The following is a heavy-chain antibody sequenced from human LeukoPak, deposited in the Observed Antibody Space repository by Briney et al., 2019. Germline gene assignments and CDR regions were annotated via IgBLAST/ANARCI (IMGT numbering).Heavy chain of an antibody. CDR1: GFTFSTYW. CDR2: IKSDGSSI. D-gene: IGHD4-23*01. CDR3: ARDLDYGGRSNFDH. J-gene: IGHJ4*02. V-gene: IGHV3-74*03. Sequence: GGSLRLSCAASGFTFSTYWMHWVRQAPGKGLVWVSRIKSDGSSIMYADSVRGRFTISRDNAKNALYLQMNSLRAEDTAVYYCARDLDYGGRSNFDHWGQGTLVTVSS.